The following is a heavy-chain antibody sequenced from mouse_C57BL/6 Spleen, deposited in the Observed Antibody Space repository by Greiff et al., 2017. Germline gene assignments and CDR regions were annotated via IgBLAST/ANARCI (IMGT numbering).Heavy chain of an antibody. J-gene: IGHJ2*01. Sequence: QVQLQQPGAELVRPGSSVKLSCKASGYTFTSYWMDWVKQRPGQGLEWIGNIYPSDSATHYNQKFKDKATLTVDKSSSTAYMQLSSLTSEDSAVYYCERHGTTVVAEDWGQGTTLTVAS. CDR1: GYTFTSYW. V-gene: IGHV1-61*01. CDR3: ERHGTTVVAED. D-gene: IGHD1-1*01. CDR2: IYPSDSAT.